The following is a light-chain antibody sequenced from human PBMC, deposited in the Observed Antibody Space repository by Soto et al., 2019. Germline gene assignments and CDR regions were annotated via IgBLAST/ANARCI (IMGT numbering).Light chain of an antibody. CDR2: INSDGSH. Sequence: QAVVTQSPSASASLGASVKVTCTLSSGHSNYAIAWHQQQPEKGPRYLMKINSDGSHSKGDGIPDRFSGSRSGAERYLTISSLQSEDEADYYCQTWGTGIQVFGGGTKVTVL. J-gene: IGLJ2*01. CDR3: QTWGTGIQV. CDR1: SGHSNYA. V-gene: IGLV4-69*01.